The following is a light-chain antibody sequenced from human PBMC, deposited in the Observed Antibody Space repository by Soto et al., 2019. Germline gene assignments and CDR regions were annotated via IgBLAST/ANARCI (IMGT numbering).Light chain of an antibody. V-gene: IGKV1-5*01. CDR1: QSINIW. Sequence: DIQLTQSPSTLSASVGDRITLTCRASQSINIWLAWYQQTPGKAPKILIFDASRLATGVPSRFSGSGSGTEFTLNISGLQPDDFATYYCQQYNGYSTWTFGQGTRVETK. CDR2: DAS. CDR3: QQYNGYSTWT. J-gene: IGKJ1*01.